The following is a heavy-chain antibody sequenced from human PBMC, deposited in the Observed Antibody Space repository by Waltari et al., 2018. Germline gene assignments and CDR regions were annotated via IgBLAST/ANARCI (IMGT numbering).Heavy chain of an antibody. CDR2: IWNDGSLK. CDR3: ARSVTTGSGYMDV. CDR1: GFIFPSSG. D-gene: IGHD4-17*01. Sequence: QVQLVESGGGVVQPGRSLRLSCSASGFIFPSSGMHWVREAPGKGLEWGAVIWNDGSLKYYTDSVKGRFTISRDNSENTLYLQMSGLRPEDTAVYYCARSVTTGSGYMDVWGKGTTVTVSS. J-gene: IGHJ6*03. V-gene: IGHV3-33*01.